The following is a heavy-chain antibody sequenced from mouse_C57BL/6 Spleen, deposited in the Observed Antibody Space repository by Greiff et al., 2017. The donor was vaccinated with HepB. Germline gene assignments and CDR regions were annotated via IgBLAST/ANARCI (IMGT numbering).Heavy chain of an antibody. V-gene: IGHV1-15*01. CDR2: IDPATGGT. Sequence: QVQLQQPGAELVRPGASVTLSCKASGYTFTGYEMHWVKQTPVHGLEWIGAIDPATGGTAYNQKFKGKSILTADKSSSTAYMELSSLTSEDSAVYYCTRSLYHSNSPYFDYWGPGTTLTVSS. CDR1: GYTFTGYE. CDR3: TRSLYHSNSPYFDY. D-gene: IGHD2-5*01. J-gene: IGHJ2*01.